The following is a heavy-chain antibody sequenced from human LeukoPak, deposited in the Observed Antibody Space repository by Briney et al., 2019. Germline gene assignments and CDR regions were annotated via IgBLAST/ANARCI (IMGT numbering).Heavy chain of an antibody. J-gene: IGHJ6*02. CDR1: GGSFSGYY. Sequence: SETLSLTCAVYGGSFSGYYWSWIRQPPGKGLEWIGEINHSGSTNYNPSLKSRVTISVDTSKNQFSLKLSSVTAADTAVYCCARSPKRDQLLWWKDYYYYGMDVWGQGTTVTVSS. V-gene: IGHV4-34*01. D-gene: IGHD3-10*01. CDR2: INHSGST. CDR3: ARSPKRDQLLWWKDYYYYGMDV.